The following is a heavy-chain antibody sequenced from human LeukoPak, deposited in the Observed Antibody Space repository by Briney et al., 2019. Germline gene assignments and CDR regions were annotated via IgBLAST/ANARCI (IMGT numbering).Heavy chain of an antibody. D-gene: IGHD5-12*01. Sequence: GGSLRLSCAVSGFAVSRYYMSWVRQAPGKGLEWVSIIYSGDNTYYADSVKGRFTISRDNSKNTLYLQMNSLRVEDTAVYYCARDRGSGYDPGYFDYWGQGTLVTVSS. J-gene: IGHJ4*02. V-gene: IGHV3-66*01. CDR3: ARDRGSGYDPGYFDY. CDR2: IYSGDNT. CDR1: GFAVSRYY.